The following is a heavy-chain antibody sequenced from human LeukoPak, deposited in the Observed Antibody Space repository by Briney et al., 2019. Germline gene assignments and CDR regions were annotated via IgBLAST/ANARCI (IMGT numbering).Heavy chain of an antibody. J-gene: IGHJ4*02. Sequence: PSETLSLTCTVSGGSISSYYWSWIRQPPGKGLEWIGYIYYSGSTNYNPSLKSRVTISVDTSKNQFSLKLSSVTAADTAVYYCASLRDGYNQYYFDYWGQGTLVTVSS. V-gene: IGHV4-59*01. CDR3: ASLRDGYNQYYFDY. D-gene: IGHD5-24*01. CDR2: IYYSGST. CDR1: GGSISSYY.